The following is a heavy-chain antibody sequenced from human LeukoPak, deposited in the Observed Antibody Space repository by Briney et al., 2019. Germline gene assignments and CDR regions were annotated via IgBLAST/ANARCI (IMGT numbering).Heavy chain of an antibody. CDR2: IYYSGST. D-gene: IGHD3-3*01. CDR3: ARLITIFGVDPDY. V-gene: IGHV4-39*01. CDR1: GGSISSSSYY. Sequence: SETLSLTCTVSGGSISSSSYYWGWIRQPPGKGLEWIGSIYYSGSTYYNPSLKSRVTISVDTSKNQFSLKLSSVTAADTAVYYCARLITIFGVDPDYWGQGILVTVSS. J-gene: IGHJ4*02.